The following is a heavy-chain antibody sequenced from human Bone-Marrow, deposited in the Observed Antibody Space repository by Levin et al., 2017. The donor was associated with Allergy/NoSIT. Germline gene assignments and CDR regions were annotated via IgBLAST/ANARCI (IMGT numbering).Heavy chain of an antibody. Sequence: GGSLRLSCVASGFTFNRYALHWVRQAPGKGLEWVAVISNDGGDKNYIDSVKGRFTISSDNSNNTLYLQIVSLRVEATAIYYCARAGSGSFSGYPYYMDVWGKGTTVTVSS. CDR3: ARAGSGSFSGYPYYMDV. CDR2: ISNDGGDK. D-gene: IGHD3-10*01. J-gene: IGHJ6*03. CDR1: GFTFNRYA. V-gene: IGHV3-30-3*01.